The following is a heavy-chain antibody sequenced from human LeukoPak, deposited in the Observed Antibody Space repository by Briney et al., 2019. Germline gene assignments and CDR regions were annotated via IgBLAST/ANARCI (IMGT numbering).Heavy chain of an antibody. CDR2: MNPNSGLT. V-gene: IGHV1-8*02. Sequence: ASVKVSCKASGYIFTSYDISWVRQATGQGLEWMGWMNPNSGLTVYAQKLQGRVTITTDTSTSTAYMELSRRRSDDTAVYYCARGLGATNGGREVNWGQGTLVTVSS. J-gene: IGHJ4*02. CDR3: ARGLGATNGGREVN. D-gene: IGHD1-26*01. CDR1: GYIFTSYD.